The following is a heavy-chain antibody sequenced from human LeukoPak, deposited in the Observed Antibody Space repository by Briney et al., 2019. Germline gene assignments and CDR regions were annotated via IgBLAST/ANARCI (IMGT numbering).Heavy chain of an antibody. Sequence: PGGSLRLSCAASGFTFSDYYMSWIRQAPGKGLEWVSYISSSSYTNYADSVKGRFTISRDNAKNSLYLQMNSLRAEDTAAYYCARDRPTTVKRYYYYYGMDVWGQGTTVTVSS. CDR1: GFTFSDYY. CDR3: ARDRPTTVKRYYYYYGMDV. J-gene: IGHJ6*02. V-gene: IGHV3-11*06. CDR2: ISSSSYT. D-gene: IGHD4-17*01.